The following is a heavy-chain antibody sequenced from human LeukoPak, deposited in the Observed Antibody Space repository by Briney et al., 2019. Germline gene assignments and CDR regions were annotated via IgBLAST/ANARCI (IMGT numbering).Heavy chain of an antibody. V-gene: IGHV4-59*08. CDR3: ARRWDEDSGRGDDAFDI. CDR2: IYYSGST. CDR1: GGSISSYY. Sequence: SSETLSLTCTVSGGSISSYYWSWIRQPPGKGLEWIGYIYYSGSTNYNPSLKSRVTISVDTSKNQFSLKLSSVTAADTAVYYCARRWDEDSGRGDDAFDIWGQGTMVTVSS. J-gene: IGHJ3*02. D-gene: IGHD1-26*01.